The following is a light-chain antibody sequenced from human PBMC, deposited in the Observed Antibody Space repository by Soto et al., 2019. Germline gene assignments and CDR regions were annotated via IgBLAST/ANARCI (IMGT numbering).Light chain of an antibody. CDR2: RTN. Sequence: QSVLTQPPSASGTPGQRVSITCSGSSSNIGSNIVNWYQQLPGRAPKLLIYRTNQRPSGVPDRFSASKSGTSASLAISGLQSEDEADYYCEAWDDSRIGVLFGGGTQLTVL. CDR1: SSNIGSNI. J-gene: IGLJ2*01. CDR3: EAWDDSRIGVL. V-gene: IGLV1-44*01.